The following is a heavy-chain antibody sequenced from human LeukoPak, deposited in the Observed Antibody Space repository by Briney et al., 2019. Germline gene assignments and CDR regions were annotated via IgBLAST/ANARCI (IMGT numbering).Heavy chain of an antibody. CDR3: AKVYGSGSYIVYYYGMDV. Sequence: GGSLRLSCAASGFIFSNFPMTWVRQTPGKGLEGVSSISGTGGDTYYTDSVRGRFTISRDNSKNTLYLQMNSLRAEDTAVYYCAKVYGSGSYIVYYYGMDVWGQGTTVTVSS. CDR1: GFIFSNFP. J-gene: IGHJ6*02. V-gene: IGHV3-23*01. CDR2: ISGTGGDT. D-gene: IGHD3-10*01.